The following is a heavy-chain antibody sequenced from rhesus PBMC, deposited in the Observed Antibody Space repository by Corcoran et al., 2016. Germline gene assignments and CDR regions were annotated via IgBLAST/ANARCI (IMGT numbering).Heavy chain of an antibody. V-gene: IGHV4-165*01. Sequence: QVQLQESGPGLVKPSEPLSLTRAVSGGSVRGYDWGWIGQPPGKGVEWFGYVSGSSGRTGCNPSLKSRVTISTDTSKNQFSLKLSSVTAADTAVYYCARDCGSWNDAFDFWGQGLRVTVSS. D-gene: IGHD6-25*01. J-gene: IGHJ3*01. CDR1: GGSVRGYD. CDR3: ARDCGSWNDAFDF. CDR2: VSGSSGRT.